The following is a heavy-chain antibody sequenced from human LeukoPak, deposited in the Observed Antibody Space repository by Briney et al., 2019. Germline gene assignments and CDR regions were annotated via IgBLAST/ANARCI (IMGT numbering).Heavy chain of an antibody. V-gene: IGHV3-30*18. CDR3: AKDPPRGGGVFDY. D-gene: IGHD2-8*02. CDR2: ISYDGTDK. Sequence: GGSLRLSCAASGFSFTSSGMHWVRQAPGKGLEWVALISYDGTDKYYADSVKGRFTISRDNSKNTLFLQMNSLRAEDTAVYYCAKDPPRGGGVFDYWGQGTLVTVAS. J-gene: IGHJ4*02. CDR1: GFSFTSSG.